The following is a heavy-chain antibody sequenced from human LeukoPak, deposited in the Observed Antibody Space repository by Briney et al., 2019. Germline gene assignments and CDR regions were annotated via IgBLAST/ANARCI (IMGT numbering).Heavy chain of an antibody. V-gene: IGHV4-59*01. CDR1: GGSISSYY. D-gene: IGHD4-17*01. CDR2: IYYSGST. J-gene: IGHJ4*02. Sequence: SETLSLACTVSGGSISSYYWSWIRQPPGMGLEWIGYIYYSGSTNYNPSLKSRVTISVDTSKNQSSLKLSSVTAADTAVYYCAGESGDYGDLGYWGQGTLVTVSS. CDR3: AGESGDYGDLGY.